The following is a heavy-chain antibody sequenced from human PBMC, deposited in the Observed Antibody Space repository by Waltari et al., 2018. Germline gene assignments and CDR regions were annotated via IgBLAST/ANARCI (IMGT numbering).Heavy chain of an antibody. CDR1: GGSFSGYY. V-gene: IGHV4-34*01. CDR2: INHSGST. J-gene: IGHJ5*02. Sequence: QVQLQQWGAGLLKPSETLSLTCAVYGGSFSGYYWSWIRQPPGKGLEWIGEINHSGSTNYNPSLKSRVTISVDTSKNQFSLKLSSVTAADTAVYYCARAVAADNKGRGWFDPWGQGTLVTVSS. CDR3: ARAVAADNKGRGWFDP. D-gene: IGHD6-13*01.